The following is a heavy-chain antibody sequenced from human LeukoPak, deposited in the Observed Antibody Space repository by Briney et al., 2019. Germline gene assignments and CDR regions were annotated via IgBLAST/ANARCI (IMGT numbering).Heavy chain of an antibody. J-gene: IGHJ4*02. CDR1: GYTFTGYY. D-gene: IGHD3-22*01. Sequence: GASVKVSCKASGYTFTGYYMHWVRPAPGRGLEWMGRITPNSGGTNYAQKFQGRVTMTRDTSISTAYMELSRLRSDDTAVYYCARDPETYYYDSSGYYPFDYWGQGTLVTVSS. V-gene: IGHV1-2*06. CDR2: ITPNSGGT. CDR3: ARDPETYYYDSSGYYPFDY.